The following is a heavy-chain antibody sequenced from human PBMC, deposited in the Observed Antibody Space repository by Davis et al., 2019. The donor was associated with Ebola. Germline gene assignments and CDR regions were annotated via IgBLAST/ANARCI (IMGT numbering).Heavy chain of an antibody. Sequence: ASVKVSCRTSGYSFIGYHIHWVRQAPGQGLERMGWINPNSGDTHYVQKFQGRVTLTRDTSITTAYMELSSLRSDDTAVYYCAREGSLEVLDWGQGTLITVSS. J-gene: IGHJ4*02. CDR2: INPNSGDT. V-gene: IGHV1-2*02. CDR3: AREGSLEVLD. D-gene: IGHD3-10*01. CDR1: GYSFIGYH.